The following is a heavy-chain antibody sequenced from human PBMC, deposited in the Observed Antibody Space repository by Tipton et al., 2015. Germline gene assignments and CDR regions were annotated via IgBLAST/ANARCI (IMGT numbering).Heavy chain of an antibody. D-gene: IGHD6-19*01. CDR3: AREGSGWSIYYYYGMDV. Sequence: TLSLTCTVSGGSISNYYWSWIRQPPGQGLEWIGNIYYNGSTHYNPSLKSRVTISVDTPKNQFSLRLSSVTAADTAVYYCAREGSGWSIYYYYGMDVWGQGTTVTVSS. CDR2: IYYNGST. V-gene: IGHV4-59*12. CDR1: GGSISNYY. J-gene: IGHJ6*02.